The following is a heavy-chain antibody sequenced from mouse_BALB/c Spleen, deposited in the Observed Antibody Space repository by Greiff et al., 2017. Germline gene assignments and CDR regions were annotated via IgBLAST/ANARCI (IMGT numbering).Heavy chain of an antibody. Sequence: EVHLVESGGGLVQPGGSMKLSCVASGFTFSNYWMNWVRQSPEKGLEWVAEIRLKSNNYATHYAESVKGRFTISRDDSKSSVYLQMNNLRAEDTGIYYCTRQDGYFYAMDYWGQGTSVTVSS. CDR2: IRLKSNNYAT. CDR1: GFTFSNYW. J-gene: IGHJ4*01. V-gene: IGHV6-6*02. D-gene: IGHD2-3*01. CDR3: TRQDGYFYAMDY.